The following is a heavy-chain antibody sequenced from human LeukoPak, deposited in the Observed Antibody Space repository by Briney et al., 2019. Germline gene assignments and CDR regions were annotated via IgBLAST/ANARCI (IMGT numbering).Heavy chain of an antibody. D-gene: IGHD3-3*01. CDR1: GFTFSSYD. CDR2: ISGSGGST. CDR3: AKDQTDFWSGYYDY. Sequence: GSLRLSCAASGFTFSSYDMSCVRQAPGKGLEWVSAISGSGGSTYYADSVTGRFTISRDNSKNTLYLQMNSLRDDDTAVYYCAKDQTDFWSGYYDYWGQGSLVTVSS. V-gene: IGHV3-23*01. J-gene: IGHJ4*02.